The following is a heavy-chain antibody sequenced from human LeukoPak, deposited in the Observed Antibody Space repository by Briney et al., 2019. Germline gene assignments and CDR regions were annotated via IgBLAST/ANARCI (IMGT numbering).Heavy chain of an antibody. CDR2: INHSGST. V-gene: IGHV4-34*01. D-gene: IGHD2-15*01. Sequence: SETLSLTCAVYGGSFSGYYWSWIRQPPGKGLEWIGEINHSGSTNYNPSLKSRVTISVDTSKNRFSLKLSSVTAADTAVYYCARGLSAIVYWGQGTLVTVSS. CDR3: ARGLSAIVY. CDR1: GGSFSGYY. J-gene: IGHJ4*02.